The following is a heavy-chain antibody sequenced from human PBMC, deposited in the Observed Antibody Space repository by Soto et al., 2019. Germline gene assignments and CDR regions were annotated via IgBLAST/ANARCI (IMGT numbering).Heavy chain of an antibody. V-gene: IGHV4-4*02. D-gene: IGHD3-16*01. CDR3: TRSTHAMNGGSHYMALDDDLVTGMDV. CDR1: GASITSGHW. J-gene: IGHJ6*02. CDR2: ISDRGSA. Sequence: QVQLQESGPRLVRPSGALSLTCSVSGASITSGHWWTWVRQSPGKGLEWIGEISDRGSAYSNPSLKSRVSLSVDKSQNQFSLGLTSVTAADTAIYYCTRSTHAMNGGSHYMALDDDLVTGMDVWGPGTTVTVSS.